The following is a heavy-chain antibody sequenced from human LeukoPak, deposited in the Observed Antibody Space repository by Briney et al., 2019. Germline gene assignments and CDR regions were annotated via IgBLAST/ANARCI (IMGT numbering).Heavy chain of an antibody. Sequence: SETLSLTCAVYGGSFSGYYWGWIRQPPGKGLEWIGEINHSGSTNYNPSLKSRVTISVDTSKNQLSLKLSSVTAADTAVYYCARGRTIWFGECNAFDIWGQGTMVTVSS. D-gene: IGHD3-10*01. CDR2: INHSGST. V-gene: IGHV4-34*01. CDR3: ARGRTIWFGECNAFDI. CDR1: GGSFSGYY. J-gene: IGHJ3*02.